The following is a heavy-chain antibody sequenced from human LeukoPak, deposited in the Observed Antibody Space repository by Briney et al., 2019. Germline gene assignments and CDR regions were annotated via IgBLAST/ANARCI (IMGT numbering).Heavy chain of an antibody. J-gene: IGHJ4*02. V-gene: IGHV4-31*03. D-gene: IGHD6-13*01. CDR2: IYYSGST. CDR1: GGSISSGGYY. Sequence: PSQTLSLTCTVSGGSISSGGYYWSWIRQHPGKGLEWIGYIYYSGSTYYNPSLKSRVTIFVDTSKYQFSLKLSSVTAADTAVYYCARASAAGTHLDYWGQGTLVTVSS. CDR3: ARASAAGTHLDY.